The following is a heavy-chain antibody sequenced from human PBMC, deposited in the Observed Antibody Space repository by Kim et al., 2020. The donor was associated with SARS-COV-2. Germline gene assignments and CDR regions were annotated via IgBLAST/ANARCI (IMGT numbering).Heavy chain of an antibody. V-gene: IGHV3-7*03. D-gene: IGHD3-10*01. Sequence: GGSLRLSCVVSGSTFGNYWMDWVRQAPGKGLEWLANIKPDGRERYYVDSVKGRFTISRDNAKNSLFLQMDSLTAEDTAVYYCARDGSGSNFFDSWGQGTPVTISS. CDR1: GSTFGNYW. CDR3: ARDGSGSNFFDS. CDR2: IKPDGRER. J-gene: IGHJ4*02.